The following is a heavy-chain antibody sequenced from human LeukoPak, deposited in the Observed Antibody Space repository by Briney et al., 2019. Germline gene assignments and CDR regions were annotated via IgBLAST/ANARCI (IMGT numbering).Heavy chain of an antibody. CDR1: GFTLSSYW. CDR3: ARGYGGNSPPFDY. J-gene: IGHJ4*02. Sequence: GGSLRLSCAASGFTLSSYWMLWVRHAPGKGLVWVSRINSDGTGTTYADSVKGRFTISRDNAKNTLYLQVNSLRAEDTAVYYCARGYGGNSPPFDYWGQGTLVTVSS. D-gene: IGHD4-23*01. V-gene: IGHV3-74*01. CDR2: INSDGTGT.